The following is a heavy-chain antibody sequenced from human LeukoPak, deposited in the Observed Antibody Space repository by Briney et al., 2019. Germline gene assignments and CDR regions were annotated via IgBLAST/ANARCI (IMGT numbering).Heavy chain of an antibody. Sequence: SETLSLTCTVSGGSISSSSYYWGWIRQPPGKGLEWIGSIYYSGSTYYNPSLKSRVTISVDTSKNQFSLKLSSVTAADTAVYYCARDLGYSSSPNWFDPWGQGTLVTVSS. CDR1: GGSISSSSYY. CDR2: IYYSGST. CDR3: ARDLGYSSSPNWFDP. D-gene: IGHD6-13*01. J-gene: IGHJ5*02. V-gene: IGHV4-39*07.